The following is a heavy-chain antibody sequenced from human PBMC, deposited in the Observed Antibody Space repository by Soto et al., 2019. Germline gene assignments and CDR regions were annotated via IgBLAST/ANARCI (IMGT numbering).Heavy chain of an antibody. CDR1: GYTFTSYG. V-gene: IGHV1-18*01. D-gene: IGHD1-26*01. Sequence: ASVKVSCKASGYTFTSYGISWVRQAPGQGLEWMGWISAYNGNTNYAQKLQGRVTMTTDTSTSTAYMELRSLRSDDTAVYYCASGPRIVGAPRYFAYWGQGTLVTVSS. J-gene: IGHJ4*02. CDR3: ASGPRIVGAPRYFAY. CDR2: ISAYNGNT.